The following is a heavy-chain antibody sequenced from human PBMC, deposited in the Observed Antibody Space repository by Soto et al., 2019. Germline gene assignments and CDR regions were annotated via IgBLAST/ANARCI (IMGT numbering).Heavy chain of an antibody. CDR3: ARASRGSQNWFDP. CDR1: GGSISSGGYY. D-gene: IGHD3-10*01. CDR2: IYYSGST. V-gene: IGHV4-31*03. J-gene: IGHJ5*02. Sequence: PSETLSLTCTVSGGSISSGGYYWSWIRQHPGKGLEWIGYIYYSGSTYYNPSLKSRVTISVDTSKNQFSLKLSSVTAADTAVYYCARASRGSQNWFDPWGQGXLVTVYS.